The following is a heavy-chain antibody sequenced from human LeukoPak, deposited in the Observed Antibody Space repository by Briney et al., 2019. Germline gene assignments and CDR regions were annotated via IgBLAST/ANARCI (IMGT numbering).Heavy chain of an antibody. Sequence: PGGSLKLSCAASGFIFDNHDMNWVRHPPGKGLEWVSGVNWKGGDKAYADSVKGRFTISRDNAKSFLYLQMDSLRAEDTALYYCARGDGYNKDDAFDIWGQGTMVSVSS. V-gene: IGHV3-20*04. D-gene: IGHD5-24*01. J-gene: IGHJ3*02. CDR3: ARGDGYNKDDAFDI. CDR1: GFIFDNHD. CDR2: VNWKGGDK.